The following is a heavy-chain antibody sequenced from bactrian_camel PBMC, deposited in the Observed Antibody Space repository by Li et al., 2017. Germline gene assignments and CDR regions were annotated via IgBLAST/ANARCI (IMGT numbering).Heavy chain of an antibody. J-gene: IGHJ7*01. D-gene: IGHD4*01. CDR1: GFSFSDYA. Sequence: VQLVESGGGLVQPGGSLTLSCSASGFSFSDYAMNWVRQAPGKGLEWVSTINSDAGGTYYTDSVKGRFTISRDNAKNALYLQLNSLKTEDTAMYYCANLPALYSDYVGDMDYWGKGTQVTVS. CDR2: INSDAGGT. V-gene: IGHV3S31*01.